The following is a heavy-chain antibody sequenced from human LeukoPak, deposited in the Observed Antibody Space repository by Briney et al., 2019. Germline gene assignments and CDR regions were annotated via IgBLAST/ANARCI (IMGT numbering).Heavy chain of an antibody. J-gene: IGHJ4*02. Sequence: GGSLRLSCAASGFTFSSYSMNWVRQAPGKGLEGVSSIISSSSYIYYADSVKGRFTISRDNAKNSLYLQMNSLRAEDTAVYYCARSGYYDILTGYFAFDYWGQGTLVTVSS. D-gene: IGHD3-9*01. V-gene: IGHV3-21*01. CDR3: ARSGYYDILTGYFAFDY. CDR1: GFTFSSYS. CDR2: IISSSSYI.